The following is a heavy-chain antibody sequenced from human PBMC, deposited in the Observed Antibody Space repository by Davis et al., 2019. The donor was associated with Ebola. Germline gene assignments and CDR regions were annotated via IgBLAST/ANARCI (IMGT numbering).Heavy chain of an antibody. CDR1: ENSFTSYW. Sequence: GESLKISCKDSENSFTSYWIGWVRQMPGKGLEWMGIIYTGDSDTRYSPSFRGQVTISADKSTRTAYLQWGSLKASDTAMYYCARRYYYDTRDYFDIWGQGTMVTVSS. V-gene: IGHV5-51*01. CDR2: IYTGDSDT. CDR3: ARRYYYDTRDYFDI. J-gene: IGHJ3*02. D-gene: IGHD3-22*01.